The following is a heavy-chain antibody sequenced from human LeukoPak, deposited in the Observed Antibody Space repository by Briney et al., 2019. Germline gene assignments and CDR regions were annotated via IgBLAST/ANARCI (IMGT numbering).Heavy chain of an antibody. V-gene: IGHV3-23*01. CDR1: GFTFSSYA. CDR2: ISGSGGST. D-gene: IGHD5-12*01. CDR3: ARDSRYGGYEKNWFDP. J-gene: IGHJ5*02. Sequence: GGSLRLSCAASGFTFSSYAMSWVRQAPGKGLEWVSAISGSGGSTYYADSVKGRFTIPRDNAKNSLYLQMNSLRAEDTAVYYCARDSRYGGYEKNWFDPWGQGTLVTVSS.